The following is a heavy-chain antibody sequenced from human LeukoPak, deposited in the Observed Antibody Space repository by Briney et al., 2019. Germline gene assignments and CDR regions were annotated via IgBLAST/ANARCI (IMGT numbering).Heavy chain of an antibody. CDR2: IKQDGSEK. CDR1: GFTFSSYW. D-gene: IGHD3-22*01. Sequence: GGSLRLSCAASGFTFSSYWMSWVRQAPGKGLEWVANIKQDGSEKYYVDSVKGRFTISRDNSKNTVYLQMNSLRAEDTAVYYCAREHSLYYYDTTSPDYWGQGTLVTVSS. CDR3: AREHSLYYYDTTSPDY. V-gene: IGHV3-7*01. J-gene: IGHJ4*02.